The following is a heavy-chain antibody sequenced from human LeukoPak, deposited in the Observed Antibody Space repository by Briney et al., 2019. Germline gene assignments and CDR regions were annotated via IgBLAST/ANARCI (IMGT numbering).Heavy chain of an antibody. CDR1: GFTFSSIS. Sequence: GGALRLSCAASGFTFSSISMHWGRQAPGEGLEWLSFISDRTANIIYYADSVKGGFTTSRDTAKTALHLQMNSLRAEDTAFFFCAGVRGPTFGSSYLDFWGKGTTVTVSS. J-gene: IGHJ6*03. V-gene: IGHV3-48*04. CDR2: ISDRTANII. D-gene: IGHD2/OR15-2a*01. CDR3: AGVRGPTFGSSYLDF.